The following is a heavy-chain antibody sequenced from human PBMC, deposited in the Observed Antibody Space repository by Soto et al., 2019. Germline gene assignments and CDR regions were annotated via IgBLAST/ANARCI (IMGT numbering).Heavy chain of an antibody. CDR1: GFTFSSYG. D-gene: IGHD6-6*01. J-gene: IGHJ4*02. CDR3: ARDGDSERYSSSLFVDY. Sequence: SLRLSCAASGFTFSSYGMHWVRQAPGKGLEWVAVIWYDGSNKYYADSVKGRFTISRDNSKNTLYLQMNSLRAEDTAVYYCARDGDSERYSSSLFVDYWGQGTLVTVSS. CDR2: IWYDGSNK. V-gene: IGHV3-33*01.